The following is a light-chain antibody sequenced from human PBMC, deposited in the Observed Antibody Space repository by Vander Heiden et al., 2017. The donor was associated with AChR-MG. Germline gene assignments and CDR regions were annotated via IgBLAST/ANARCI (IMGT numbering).Light chain of an antibody. CDR3: QQYYVWPAYT. CDR1: EHIGYS. V-gene: IGKV3-15*01. J-gene: IGKJ1*01. CDR2: GTS. Sequence: TQSPATLSVSPGDRVTLSCRASEHIGYSLAWHQQKPGRAPRLLMYGTSTRVAGIPDRFSGSRSGTDFTLTISRLQSENFASYYCQQYYVWPAYTFGQGTKV.